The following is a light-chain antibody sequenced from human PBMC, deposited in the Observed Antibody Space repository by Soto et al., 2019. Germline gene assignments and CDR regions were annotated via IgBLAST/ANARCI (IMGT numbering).Light chain of an antibody. CDR3: TSFAGSGTYV. CDR2: DVT. Sequence: QSALTQPASVSGSPGQSIAISCTGTSSDVGGYNYVSWYQQYPGKAPKLIIFDVTNRPSGVSDRFSGSKSGSTASLTISGLQADDEADYYCTSFAGSGTYVFGPGTKVTVL. J-gene: IGLJ1*01. CDR1: SSDVGGYNY. V-gene: IGLV2-14*01.